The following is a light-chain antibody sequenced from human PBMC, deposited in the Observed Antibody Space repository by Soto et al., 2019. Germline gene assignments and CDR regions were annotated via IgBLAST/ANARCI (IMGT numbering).Light chain of an antibody. CDR1: QSVNSN. Sequence: ETVMTQSPATLSVSPGERATLSCRACQSVNSNLAWYQQESGQPPRLLVFGASTRATGVPARFSGSGSGTEFTLTISGLQSEDFAVYFCQQYASWPLTFGGGTKVEI. V-gene: IGKV3-15*01. CDR3: QQYASWPLT. J-gene: IGKJ4*01. CDR2: GAS.